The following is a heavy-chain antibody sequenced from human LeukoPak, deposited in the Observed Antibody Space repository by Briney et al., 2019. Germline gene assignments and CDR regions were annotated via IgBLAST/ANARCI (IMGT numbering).Heavy chain of an antibody. J-gene: IGHJ4*02. Sequence: ASVKVSCKASGYTFTSYGISWVRQAPGQGLEWMGWISAYNGNTNYAQKLQGRVTMTTDTSTSTAYMELRSLRSDDTAVYYCARSSELRYFDWLFIFGYFDYWGQGTLVTVSS. V-gene: IGHV1-18*04. CDR3: ARSSELRYFDWLFIFGYFDY. CDR2: ISAYNGNT. D-gene: IGHD3-9*01. CDR1: GYTFTSYG.